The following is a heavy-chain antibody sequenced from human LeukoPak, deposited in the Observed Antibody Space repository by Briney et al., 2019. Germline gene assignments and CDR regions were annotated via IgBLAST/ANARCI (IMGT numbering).Heavy chain of an antibody. Sequence: PGGSLRLSCAASGFTFSGSAMHWVRQASGKGLEWVGRIRSKANSYATAYAASVKGRFTISRDDSKNTAYLQMNSLKTEDTAVYYCTRPLGGHERDYYYYYMDVWGKGTTVTVSS. V-gene: IGHV3-73*01. CDR1: GFTFSGSA. D-gene: IGHD2-15*01. CDR2: IRSKANSYAT. CDR3: TRPLGGHERDYYYYYMDV. J-gene: IGHJ6*03.